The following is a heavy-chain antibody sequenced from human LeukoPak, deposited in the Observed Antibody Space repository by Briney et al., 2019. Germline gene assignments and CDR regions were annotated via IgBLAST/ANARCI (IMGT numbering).Heavy chain of an antibody. CDR1: GYSIRIGYY. D-gene: IGHD1-26*01. CDR3: ARDRESSPWQLLLDY. CDR2: LHHTRST. V-gene: IGHV4-38-2*02. J-gene: IGHJ4*02. Sequence: SETLSLTCAVSGYSIRIGYYWAWIRQPQGKGLEWIGSLHHTRSTYYNPSLKSRVSMSVDRSNNNFSLKLSTVTASDTAVYYCARDRESSPWQLLLDYWGQGILVTVSS.